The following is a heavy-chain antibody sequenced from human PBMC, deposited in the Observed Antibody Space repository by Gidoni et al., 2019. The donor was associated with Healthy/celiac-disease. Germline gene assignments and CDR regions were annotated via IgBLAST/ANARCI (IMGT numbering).Heavy chain of an antibody. CDR2: ISVSGGST. V-gene: IGHV3-23*01. CDR3: AKDRRGIAVAGLPGFDY. D-gene: IGHD6-19*01. Sequence: EVQLLESGGGLVQPGGSLRLSCAAAGFTFSSYAMSWVRQAPGKGLEWVSAISVSGGSTYYADSVKGRFTISRDNSKNTLYLQMNSLRAEDTAVYYCAKDRRGIAVAGLPGFDYWGQGTLVTVSS. J-gene: IGHJ4*02. CDR1: GFTFSSYA.